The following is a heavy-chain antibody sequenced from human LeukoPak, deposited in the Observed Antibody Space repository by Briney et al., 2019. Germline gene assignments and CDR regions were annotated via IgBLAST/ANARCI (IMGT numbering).Heavy chain of an antibody. V-gene: IGHV3-74*01. Sequence: GGSLRLSCAASGFTFSSYWMHWVRQAPGKGLVWVSRINSDGSSTSYADSVQGRFTISRENAKNTLYLQMKSLRAEDTAVYYCARDGRYYDSSGYYYHFDYWGQGTLVTVSS. J-gene: IGHJ4*02. D-gene: IGHD3-22*01. CDR1: GFTFSSYW. CDR3: ARDGRYYDSSGYYYHFDY. CDR2: INSDGSST.